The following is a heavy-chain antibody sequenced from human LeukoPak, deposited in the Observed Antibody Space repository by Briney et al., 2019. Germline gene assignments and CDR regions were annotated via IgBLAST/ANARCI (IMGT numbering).Heavy chain of an antibody. J-gene: IGHJ4*02. V-gene: IGHV3-30*04. Sequence: GGSLRLSCAASGFTLRSHSINWVRQAPGKGLEWVAVISYDGSNKYYADSVKGRFTISRDNSKNTLYLQMNSLRAEDTAVYYCAREGGASGYYFDYWGQGTLVTVSS. CDR3: AREGGASGYYFDY. CDR1: GFTLRSHS. CDR2: ISYDGSNK. D-gene: IGHD3-22*01.